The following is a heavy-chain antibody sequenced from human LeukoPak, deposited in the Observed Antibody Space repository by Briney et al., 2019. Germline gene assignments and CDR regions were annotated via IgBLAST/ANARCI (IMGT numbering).Heavy chain of an antibody. J-gene: IGHJ4*02. CDR2: ISYDGSNK. V-gene: IGHV3-30-3*01. CDR3: ARAGIAVAATGFDH. CDR1: GFTFSSYA. Sequence: GGSLRLSCAASGFTFSSYAMHWVRQAPGKGLEWVAVISYDGSNKYYADSVKGRFTISRDNSKNTLYLQMNSLRAEDTAVYYCARAGIAVAATGFDHWGQGTLVTVSS. D-gene: IGHD6-19*01.